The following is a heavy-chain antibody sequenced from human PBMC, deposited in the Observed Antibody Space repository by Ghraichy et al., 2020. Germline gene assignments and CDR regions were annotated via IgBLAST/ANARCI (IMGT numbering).Heavy chain of an antibody. CDR1: GDSVSSNSAA. CDR2: TYYRSKWYN. J-gene: IGHJ3*02. CDR3: ARDSIMITFGGVIVTGWSAFDI. Sequence: QTLSLTCAISGDSVSSNSAAWNWIRQSPSRGLEWLGRTYYRSKWYNDYAVSVKSRITINPDTSKNQFSLQLNSVTPEDTAVYYCARDSIMITFGGVIVTGWSAFDIWGQGTMVTVSS. D-gene: IGHD3-16*02. V-gene: IGHV6-1*01.